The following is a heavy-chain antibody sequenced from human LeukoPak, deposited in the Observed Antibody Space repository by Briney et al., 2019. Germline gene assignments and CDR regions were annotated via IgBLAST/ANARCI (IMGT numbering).Heavy chain of an antibody. V-gene: IGHV4-59*01. CDR3: ASGPYPAAGTDHQFDY. CDR2: IYYSGST. CDR1: GASISTYY. Sequence: PSETLPLTCNVSGASISTYYWSWIRQPPGKGLEWIGYIYYSGSTHYNPSLESRVTIATDTSKNQFSLKLSSVTAADTAVYYCASGPYPAAGTDHQFDYWGQGTLVTVSS. D-gene: IGHD6-13*01. J-gene: IGHJ4*02.